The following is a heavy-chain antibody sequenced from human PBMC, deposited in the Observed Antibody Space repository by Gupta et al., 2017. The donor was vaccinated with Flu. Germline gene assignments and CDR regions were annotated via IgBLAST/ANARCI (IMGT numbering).Heavy chain of an antibody. V-gene: IGHV3-72*01. D-gene: IGHD4-4*01. CDR3: GREMEPNSNYDPSRLDY. Sequence: EVQLVESGGGLVQPGGSLTPACTASGFTFSDHFIAWVRQAPGKGLEWVGRVRNKINSYTTEYGASVKGRFTISRDDAKNSLYLQMKSLKTEDTAVYYCGREMEPNSNYDPSRLDYWGQGALVTVSS. J-gene: IGHJ4*02. CDR2: VRNKINSYTT. CDR1: GFTFSDHF.